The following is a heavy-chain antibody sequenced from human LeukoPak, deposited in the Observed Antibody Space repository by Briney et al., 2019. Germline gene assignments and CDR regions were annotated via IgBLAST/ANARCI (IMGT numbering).Heavy chain of an antibody. CDR2: VNPNSGHT. Sequence: ASVKVSCRASGYTFTSYDVNWVRQATGQGLEWMGWVNPNSGHTGYAQKFQGRVTLTTNTSVSTAYMELSSLRSEDTAIYYCARGAPGSYCSGGSCPYFDYWGQGTLVSVSS. D-gene: IGHD2-15*01. CDR3: ARGAPGSYCSGGSCPYFDY. V-gene: IGHV1-8*01. J-gene: IGHJ4*02. CDR1: GYTFTSYD.